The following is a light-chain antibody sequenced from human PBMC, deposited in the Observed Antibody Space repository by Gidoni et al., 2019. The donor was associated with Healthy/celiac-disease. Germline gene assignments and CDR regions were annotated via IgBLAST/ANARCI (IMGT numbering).Light chain of an antibody. CDR1: QSVSSSH. V-gene: IGKV3-20*01. J-gene: IGKJ1*01. CDR3: QQYGSSPPAT. CDR2: GAS. Sequence: DIVLTQSPGTLSLSPGERATLSCRASQSVSSSHLAWYQQKPGQAPRLLIYGASSRATGIPDRFSVSGSVTDFTLTISSLEPEDFAVYYCQQYGSSPPATFGQGTKVEIK.